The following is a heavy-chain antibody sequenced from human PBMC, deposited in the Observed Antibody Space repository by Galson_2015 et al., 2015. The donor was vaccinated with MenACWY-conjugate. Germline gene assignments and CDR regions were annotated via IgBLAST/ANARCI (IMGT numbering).Heavy chain of an antibody. CDR1: EFTFSSYW. D-gene: IGHD6-6*01. CDR2: INSDGSTT. Sequence: SLRLSCAASEFTFSSYWMQWVRQAPGKGLVWVSHINSDGSTTSYADSVEGRFTISRDNAKNTLYLQMNRLRAEDTAVYYCARMESIWGQGTLVIVSS. CDR3: ARMESI. V-gene: IGHV3-74*01. J-gene: IGHJ4*02.